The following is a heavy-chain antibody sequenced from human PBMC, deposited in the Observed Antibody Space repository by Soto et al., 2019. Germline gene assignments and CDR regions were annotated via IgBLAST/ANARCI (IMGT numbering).Heavy chain of an antibody. CDR2: ISWNSGSI. CDR3: AKDVDRDGDLNWFDP. D-gene: IGHD4-17*01. CDR1: GFTFDDYA. V-gene: IGHV3-9*01. Sequence: EVQLVESGGGLVQPGRSLRLSCAASGFTFDDYAMHWVRQAPGKGLEWVSGISWNSGSIGYADSVKGRFTISRDNAKNSLYLQMNSLRAEDTALYYCAKDVDRDGDLNWFDPWGRGTLVTVSS. J-gene: IGHJ5*02.